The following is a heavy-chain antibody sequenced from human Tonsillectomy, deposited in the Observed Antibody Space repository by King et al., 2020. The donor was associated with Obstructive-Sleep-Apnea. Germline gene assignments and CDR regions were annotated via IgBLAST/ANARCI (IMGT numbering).Heavy chain of an antibody. J-gene: IGHJ3*02. D-gene: IGHD3-9*01. CDR1: GFTFSNAW. CDR2: IKSKTDGGTT. V-gene: IGHV3-15*01. Sequence: VQLVESGGGLVKPGGSLRLSCAASGFTFSNAWMSWVRQAPGKGLEWVGRIKSKTDGGTTDYAAPVKGRFTISRDDSKNTLYLQMNSLKTEDTAVYYCTTDDSDWLVAFDIWGQGTMVTVSS. CDR3: TTDDSDWLVAFDI.